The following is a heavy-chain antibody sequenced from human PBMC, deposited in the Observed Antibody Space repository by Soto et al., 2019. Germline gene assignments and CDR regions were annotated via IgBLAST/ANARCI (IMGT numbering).Heavy chain of an antibody. J-gene: IGHJ4*02. CDR2: ISVDNGNT. D-gene: IGHD6-13*01. V-gene: IGHV1-18*01. CDR1: GYTFSRYG. CDR3: ARDWSSYSSGWSGLFV. Sequence: ASVKVSCKASGYTFSRYGISWVRQASGQGLEWMGWISVDNGNTNYAQKLQGRVTMTTDTSTTTAYMELRSLRSDDTAVYYCARDWSSYSSGWSGLFVWGQGTLVTVSS.